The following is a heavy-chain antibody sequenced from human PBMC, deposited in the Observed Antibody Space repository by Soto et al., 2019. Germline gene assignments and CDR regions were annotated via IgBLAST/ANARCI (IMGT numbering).Heavy chain of an antibody. CDR3: GRQIWEEGTATMLDF. CDR2: IDPSDSYT. CDR1: GYRFITHC. V-gene: IGHV5-10-1*01. Sequence: GESLKISCKGAGYRFITHCISWVRQMPGKGLEWMGRIDPSDSYTYYGPSFRGHVTVSADKSTDTAYLQWSSLKASDTAIYYCGRQIWEEGTATMLDFWGQGTLVTVSS. D-gene: IGHD6-25*01. J-gene: IGHJ4*02.